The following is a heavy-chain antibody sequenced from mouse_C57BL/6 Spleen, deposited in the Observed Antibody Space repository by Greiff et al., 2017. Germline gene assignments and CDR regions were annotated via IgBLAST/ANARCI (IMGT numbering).Heavy chain of an antibody. CDR3: ARWLYYYDEVFDY. CDR1: GYTFTDYN. Sequence: EVQLQESGPELVKPGASVKLSCKASGYTFTDYNMHWVKQSHGKSLEWIGYLNPNNGGTSYNQKFKGKATLTVNKSSSTAYMELRSLTSEDSAVYYCARWLYYYDEVFDYWGQGTTLTVSS. J-gene: IGHJ2*01. CDR2: LNPNNGGT. D-gene: IGHD2-4*01. V-gene: IGHV1-22*01.